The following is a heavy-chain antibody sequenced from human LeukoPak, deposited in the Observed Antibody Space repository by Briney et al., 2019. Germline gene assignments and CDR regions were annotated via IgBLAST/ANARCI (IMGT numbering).Heavy chain of an antibody. CDR2: IYYSGST. D-gene: IGHD7-27*01. V-gene: IGHV4-59*01. CDR1: GGSISSYY. J-gene: IGHJ4*02. CDR3: ARDLGAYYFDY. Sequence: SETLSLTCTVSGGSISSYYWSWIRQPPGKGLEWVGYIYYSGSTNYSPSLKSRVTISVDTSKNQFSLKLSSVTAADTAVYYCARDLGAYYFDYWGQGTLVTVSS.